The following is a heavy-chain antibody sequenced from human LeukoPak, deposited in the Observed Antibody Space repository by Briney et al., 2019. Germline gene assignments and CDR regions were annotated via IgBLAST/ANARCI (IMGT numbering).Heavy chain of an antibody. CDR2: IIPIFGTA. J-gene: IGHJ4*02. Sequence: SVKVSCKTSGGTFNSYGFSWVRQAPGQGLEWMGGIIPIFGTANYAQKFQGRVTITTDESTSTAYMELSSLRSEDTAVYYCASLGPGDSSGYYRDWGQGTLVTVSS. CDR3: ASLGPGDSSGYYRD. V-gene: IGHV1-69*05. D-gene: IGHD3-22*01. CDR1: GGTFNSYG.